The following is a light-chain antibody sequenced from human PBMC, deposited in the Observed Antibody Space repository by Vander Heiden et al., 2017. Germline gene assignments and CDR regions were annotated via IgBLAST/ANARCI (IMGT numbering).Light chain of an antibody. J-gene: IGKJ4*01. CDR3: QQYYSTPLT. CDR1: QRVLYSSNSKNY. V-gene: IGKV4-1*01. Sequence: IVRTQSPDSLAVSLGEWATINCKSSQRVLYSSNSKNYLDWYQQKPGQPPKLLIYWASTRESGVPARFSGSGSGTDFTLTISSLQAEDVAVYYCQQYYSTPLTFGGGTKVEIK. CDR2: WAS.